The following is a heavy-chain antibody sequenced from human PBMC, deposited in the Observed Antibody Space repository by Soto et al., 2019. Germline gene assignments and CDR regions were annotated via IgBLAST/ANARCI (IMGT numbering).Heavy chain of an antibody. J-gene: IGHJ6*02. Sequence: SETLSLTCTVSGGSISSYYWSWIRQPPGKGLEWIGYIYYSGSTNYNPSLKSRVTISVDTSKNQFSLKLSSVTAADTAVYYCARVDAAADLYHYYGMDVWGQGTTVTVSS. CDR2: IYYSGST. D-gene: IGHD6-13*01. CDR1: GGSISSYY. V-gene: IGHV4-59*01. CDR3: ARVDAAADLYHYYGMDV.